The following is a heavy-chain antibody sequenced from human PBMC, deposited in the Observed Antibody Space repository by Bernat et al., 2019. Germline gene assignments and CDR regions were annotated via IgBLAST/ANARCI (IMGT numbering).Heavy chain of an antibody. Sequence: QLQLQESGPGLVKPSETLSLTCSVSGDSMSSSSYYWGWIRQPPGKGLEWIGSISYTGSPYYNPSLESRVIISVDTSKNQFSLNLTSVTAADTAVYYCARRGYYDSSGYYKYWGQGTLVTVSS. CDR3: ARRGYYDSSGYYKY. V-gene: IGHV4-39*01. D-gene: IGHD3-22*01. J-gene: IGHJ4*02. CDR2: ISYTGSP. CDR1: GDSMSSSSYY.